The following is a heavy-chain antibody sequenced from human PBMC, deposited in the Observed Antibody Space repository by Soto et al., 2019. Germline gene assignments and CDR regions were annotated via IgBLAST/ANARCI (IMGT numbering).Heavy chain of an antibody. D-gene: IGHD6-13*01. V-gene: IGHV3-64D*06. CDR3: VKDRAVGRSWYDAFDT. J-gene: IGHJ3*02. Sequence: PGGSLRLSCSASGFTFNSNYMHWVRQTPGKGLEFVSMITSNGETTYYADSVKGRFTISRDNSKNTLYLQMNSLRPEDTAVYYCVKDRAVGRSWYDAFDTWGHGTMVTVSS. CDR2: ITSNGETT. CDR1: GFTFNSNY.